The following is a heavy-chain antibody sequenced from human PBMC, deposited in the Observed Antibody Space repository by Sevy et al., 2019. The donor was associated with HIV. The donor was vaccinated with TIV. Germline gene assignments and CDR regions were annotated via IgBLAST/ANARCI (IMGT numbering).Heavy chain of an antibody. CDR1: GFTFRNYG. V-gene: IGHV3-30*03. J-gene: IGHJ3*02. CDR3: ATMGEYSRSSNAFDI. D-gene: IGHD6-6*01. Sequence: GGSLRLSCAASGFTFRNYGMHWVRQAPGKGLEWVAVISYDGSSNYYADSVKGRFTISRDNSQNALDLQMSSLRAEDTALYYCATMGEYSRSSNAFDIWGQGTMATVSS. CDR2: ISYDGSSN.